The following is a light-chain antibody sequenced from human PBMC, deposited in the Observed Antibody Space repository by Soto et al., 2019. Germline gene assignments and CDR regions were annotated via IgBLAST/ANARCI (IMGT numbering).Light chain of an antibody. J-gene: IGLJ2*01. V-gene: IGLV8-61*01. Sequence: QTVVTQEPSFSVSPGGTVTLTCGLTSGSVSTTYYPSWDQQTPGQAPRTLIYSTNIRSSGVPDRFSGSILGNKAALTITGAQADDESDYHCMLYMGGGLVVFGGGTQLTV. CDR1: SGSVSTTYY. CDR3: MLYMGGGLVV. CDR2: STN.